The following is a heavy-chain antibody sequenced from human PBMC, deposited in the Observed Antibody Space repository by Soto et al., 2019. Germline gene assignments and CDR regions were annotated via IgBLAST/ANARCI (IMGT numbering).Heavy chain of an antibody. CDR3: ARVYGDYAVDY. J-gene: IGHJ4*02. CDR2: IYYSGST. Sequence: PSETLSLTCTVSGGSISSGGYYWSWIRQHPGKGLEWIGYIYYSGSTYYNPSLKSRVTISVDTSKNQFSLKLSSVTAADTAVYYCARVYGDYAVDYWGQGTLVTVSS. CDR1: GGSISSGGYY. D-gene: IGHD4-17*01. V-gene: IGHV4-31*03.